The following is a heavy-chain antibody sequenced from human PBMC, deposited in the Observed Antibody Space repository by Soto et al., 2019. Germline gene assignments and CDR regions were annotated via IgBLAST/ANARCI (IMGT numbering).Heavy chain of an antibody. D-gene: IGHD2-21*02. V-gene: IGHV1-69*01. CDR3: ARAVGVVTVVPRVGFDP. CDR2: IIPIFGTA. Sequence: QVQLVQSGAEVKKPGSSVKVSCKASGGTFSSYAISWVRQAPGQGLEWMGGIIPIFGTANYAQKFQGRVTITADESTSTAYMELSSLRSEDTAVYYCARAVGVVTVVPRVGFDPWGQGTLVTVSS. J-gene: IGHJ5*02. CDR1: GGTFSSYA.